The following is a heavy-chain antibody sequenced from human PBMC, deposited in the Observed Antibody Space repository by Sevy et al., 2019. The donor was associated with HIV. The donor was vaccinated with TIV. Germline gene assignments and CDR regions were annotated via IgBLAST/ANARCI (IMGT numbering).Heavy chain of an antibody. D-gene: IGHD3-9*01. Sequence: GGSLRLSCAASGFTFSSYGMHWVRQAPGKGLEWVAVIWYDGSNKYYADSVKGRFTISRDNSKNTLYLQMNSLRAEDTAVYYCAREGDDILTGENYYYDGMDVWGQGTTVTVSS. V-gene: IGHV3-33*01. CDR1: GFTFSSYG. CDR3: AREGDDILTGENYYYDGMDV. CDR2: IWYDGSNK. J-gene: IGHJ6*02.